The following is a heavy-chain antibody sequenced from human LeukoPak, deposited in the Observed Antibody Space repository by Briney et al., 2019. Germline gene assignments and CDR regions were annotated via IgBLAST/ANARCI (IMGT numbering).Heavy chain of an antibody. D-gene: IGHD3-10*01. CDR1: GFTFDDYG. J-gene: IGHJ6*02. V-gene: IGHV3-20*01. Sequence: GGSLRLSCAASGFTFDDYGMSWVRQAPGKGLEWVSGLNWNGDGTVYTDSVKGRFTISRDNAKNSLYLQMNSLRAEDTALYHCARGDKIRGVINYGMDVWGQGTTVTVSS. CDR2: LNWNGDGT. CDR3: ARGDKIRGVINYGMDV.